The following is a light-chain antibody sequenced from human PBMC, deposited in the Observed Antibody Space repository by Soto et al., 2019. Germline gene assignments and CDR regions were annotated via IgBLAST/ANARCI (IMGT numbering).Light chain of an antibody. CDR3: QQRSNFV. Sequence: EIVLTQSPATLSLSPGERATLSCRASQSVSSYLAWYQQKPGQAPRLLIYDASNRATGIPARFSGSGSGTDFTLTISSLEPEDFAVYYCQQRSNFVFGGGTKVEIK. J-gene: IGKJ4*01. CDR2: DAS. CDR1: QSVSSY. V-gene: IGKV3-11*01.